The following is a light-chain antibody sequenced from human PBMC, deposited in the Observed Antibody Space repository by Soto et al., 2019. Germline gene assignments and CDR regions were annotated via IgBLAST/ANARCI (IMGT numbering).Light chain of an antibody. CDR1: QGISNS. V-gene: IGKV1-27*01. J-gene: IGKJ1*01. Sequence: DIQMTQSPSSLSAYVGDRVTITCRASQGISNSLAWYQQKPGKVPKLLIYAASTLQYGVPSRFSGSASGTDFTLTISSLQPEDVATYYCQKYNNAPLTFGQGTKVEIK. CDR2: AAS. CDR3: QKYNNAPLT.